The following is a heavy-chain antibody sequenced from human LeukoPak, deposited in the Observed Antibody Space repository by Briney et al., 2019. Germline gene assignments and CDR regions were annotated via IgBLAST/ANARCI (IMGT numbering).Heavy chain of an antibody. J-gene: IGHJ4*02. CDR1: GYTFSGYY. CDR3: AGGGFYSNYRWVELHFDY. V-gene: IGHV1-2*02. Sequence: VASVKVSCKASGYTFSGYYMHYVRQAPGQGLEWMGWINPNSGGTHYAQKFQGRVTMTRDTSVNTIYMELSGLRSDDTAVYYCAGGGFYSNYRWVELHFDYWGQGTLVTVSS. D-gene: IGHD4-11*01. CDR2: INPNSGGT.